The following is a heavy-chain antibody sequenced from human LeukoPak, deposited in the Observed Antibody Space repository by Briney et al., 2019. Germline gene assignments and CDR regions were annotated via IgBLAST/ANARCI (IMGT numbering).Heavy chain of an antibody. J-gene: IGHJ4*02. CDR2: ISSSSSYI. CDR1: GFTFSSYS. D-gene: IGHD3-10*01. CDR3: ARDLGAYYYGSGDGGFLSDY. Sequence: GGSLRLSCAASGFTFSSYSMNWVRQAPGKGLEWVSSISSSSSYIYYADSVKGRFTISRDNAKNSLYLQMNSLRAEDTAVYYCARDLGAYYYGSGDGGFLSDYWGQGTLVTVSS. V-gene: IGHV3-21*01.